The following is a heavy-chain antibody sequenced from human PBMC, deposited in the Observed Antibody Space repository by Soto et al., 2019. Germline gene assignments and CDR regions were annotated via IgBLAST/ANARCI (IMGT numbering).Heavy chain of an antibody. CDR3: AKEVVIESAGRSHSYYYGLDV. CDR1: GFTFSIYA. CDR2: ISASGGRT. J-gene: IGHJ6*02. Sequence: GGSLRLSCAASGFTFSIYAMSWVRQAPGKGLEWVSVISASGGRTYYADSVKGRFTMSRDNSKNTLFLQMNSLRDEDTAIYYCAKEVVIESAGRSHSYYYGLDVWGPGTTFTVSS. V-gene: IGHV3-23*01. D-gene: IGHD2-2*01.